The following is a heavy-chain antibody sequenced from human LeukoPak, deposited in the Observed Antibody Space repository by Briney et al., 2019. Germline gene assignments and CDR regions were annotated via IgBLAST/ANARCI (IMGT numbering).Heavy chain of an antibody. J-gene: IGHJ3*02. CDR3: ARRAPYYDTSAYYGMHAFDT. Sequence: AETLSLTCTVSGGSISSYYWSWIRQPPGKGLEWIGYIYYSGGTNYNPSLKSRVTVSVDTSKNQFSLKLSSVTAADTAVYYCARRAPYYDTSAYYGMHAFDTWGQGTMVTVSS. CDR2: IYYSGGT. CDR1: GGSISSYY. D-gene: IGHD3-22*01. V-gene: IGHV4-59*01.